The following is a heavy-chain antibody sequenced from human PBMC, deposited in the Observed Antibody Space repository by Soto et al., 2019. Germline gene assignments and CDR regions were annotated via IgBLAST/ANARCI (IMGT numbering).Heavy chain of an antibody. Sequence: PGGSLRLSCAASGFTFSSYSMNWVRQAPGKGLEWVSYISSSSSTIYYAESVKGRFAISRDNSKNTLYLQMNSLRAEDTAVYYCARERTFGENNHNYMDVWGTGITVTVSS. V-gene: IGHV3-48*01. CDR2: ISSSSSTI. J-gene: IGHJ6*03. CDR3: ARERTFGENNHNYMDV. D-gene: IGHD3-10*01. CDR1: GFTFSSYS.